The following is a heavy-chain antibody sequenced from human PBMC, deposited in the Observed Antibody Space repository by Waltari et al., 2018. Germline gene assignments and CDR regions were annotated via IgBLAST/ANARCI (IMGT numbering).Heavy chain of an antibody. V-gene: IGHV1-69-2*01. J-gene: IGHJ3*02. Sequence: VQLVQSGAEVKKPGSSVKVSCKASGGTFSSYAISWVRQAPGQGLAWMGLVDPEDGETIYAEKFQGRVTITADTSTDTAYMELSSLRSEDTAVYYCATVQQLDYYDSSGNQAPGAFDIWGQGTMVTVSS. CDR1: GGTFSSYA. CDR2: VDPEDGET. D-gene: IGHD3-22*01. CDR3: ATVQQLDYYDSSGNQAPGAFDI.